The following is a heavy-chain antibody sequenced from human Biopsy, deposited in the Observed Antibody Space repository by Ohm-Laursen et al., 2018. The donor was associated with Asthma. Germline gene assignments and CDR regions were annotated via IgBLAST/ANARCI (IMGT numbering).Heavy chain of an antibody. J-gene: IGHJ4*02. CDR3: TRTVAATPYDY. V-gene: IGHV3-7*01. CDR1: GFTFSTYW. CDR2: IKPDGTER. D-gene: IGHD4-17*01. Sequence: SLRLSCTASGFTFSTYWMSWVRQAPGKDLEWVANIKPDGTERYYVDSVKGRFTISRDNANNSLYLKMKFLGAEDTAVYYCTRTVAATPYDYWGQGTLVTVSS.